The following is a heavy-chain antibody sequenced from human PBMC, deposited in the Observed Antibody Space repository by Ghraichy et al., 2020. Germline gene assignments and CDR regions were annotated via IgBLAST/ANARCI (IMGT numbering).Heavy chain of an antibody. D-gene: IGHD6-19*01. Sequence: ASVKVSCKVSGYTLTELSMHWVRQAPGKGLEWMGGFDPEDGETIYAQKFQGRVTMTEDTSTDTAYMELSSLRSEDTAVYYCATRITSSGWYVIDYWGQGTLVTVSS. J-gene: IGHJ4*02. CDR1: GYTLTELS. CDR3: ATRITSSGWYVIDY. CDR2: FDPEDGET. V-gene: IGHV1-24*01.